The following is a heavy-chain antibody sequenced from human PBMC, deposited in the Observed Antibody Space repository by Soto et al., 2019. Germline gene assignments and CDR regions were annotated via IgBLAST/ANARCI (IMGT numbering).Heavy chain of an antibody. CDR2: ISYDGSNK. Sequence: QVQLVESGGGVVQPGRSLRLSCAASGFTFSSYGMRWVRQAPGKGLEWVAVISYDGSNKYYADSVKGRFTISRDNSKNTLYLQMNSLRAEDTAVYYCAKDGSVTAMVSGNYYYYGMDVWGQGTTVTVSS. D-gene: IGHD5-18*01. J-gene: IGHJ6*02. CDR1: GFTFSSYG. CDR3: AKDGSVTAMVSGNYYYYGMDV. V-gene: IGHV3-30*18.